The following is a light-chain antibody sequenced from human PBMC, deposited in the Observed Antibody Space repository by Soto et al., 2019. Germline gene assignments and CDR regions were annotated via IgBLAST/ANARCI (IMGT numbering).Light chain of an antibody. CDR3: SSYAGSNNVV. CDR2: EVS. CDR1: SSDVGGYNY. J-gene: IGLJ3*02. V-gene: IGLV2-8*01. Sequence: QSALTQPPSASGSPGQSVTISCTGTSSDVGGYNYVSWYQQHPGKAPKLMISEVSKRPSGVPDRFSGSKSGNTAFLTVSGLQAEDEADYYCSSYAGSNNVVFGGGTKVTVL.